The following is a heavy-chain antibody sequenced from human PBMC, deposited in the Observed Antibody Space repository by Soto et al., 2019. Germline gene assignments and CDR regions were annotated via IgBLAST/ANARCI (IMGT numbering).Heavy chain of an antibody. CDR1: GYTFTSYG. J-gene: IGHJ6*02. CDR3: AIYSLFYLEKTYYGMAV. CDR2: ISAYNGNT. V-gene: IGHV1-18*01. Sequence: ASVKVSCKASGYTFTSYGISWVRQAPGQGLEWMGRISAYNGNTNYAQKLQGRDTMTTDTSTSTAYMEMRSLRSDDTAVYYCAIYSLFYLEKTYYGMAVWGQGTTVTVSS. D-gene: IGHD2-21*01.